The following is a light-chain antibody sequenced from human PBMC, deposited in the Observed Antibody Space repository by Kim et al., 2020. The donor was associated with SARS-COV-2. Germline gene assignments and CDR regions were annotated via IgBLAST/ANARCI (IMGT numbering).Light chain of an antibody. CDR1: NLGDKY. CDR2: QNY. Sequence: VSVSPGQTPTFTCSGDNLGDKYICWYQKKSGQSPVLVIYQNYKRPSGIPERFSGSNSGNTATLTISGTQAMDEADYYCQAWDFNRVFGRGTQLTVL. V-gene: IGLV3-1*01. J-gene: IGLJ3*02. CDR3: QAWDFNRV.